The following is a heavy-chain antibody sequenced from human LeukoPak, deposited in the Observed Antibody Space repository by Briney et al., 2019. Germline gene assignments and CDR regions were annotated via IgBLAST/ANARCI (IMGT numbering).Heavy chain of an antibody. V-gene: IGHV1-69*05. CDR2: IIPIFGTA. Sequence: ASVKVSCKASGGTFSSYAISWVRQAPGQGLEWMGRIIPIFGTANYAQKFQGRVTITTDESTSTAYMELSSLRSEDTAVYYCARAWQVYCSGGSCYSRGNFDYWGQGTLVTVSS. D-gene: IGHD2-15*01. CDR3: ARAWQVYCSGGSCYSRGNFDY. CDR1: GGTFSSYA. J-gene: IGHJ4*02.